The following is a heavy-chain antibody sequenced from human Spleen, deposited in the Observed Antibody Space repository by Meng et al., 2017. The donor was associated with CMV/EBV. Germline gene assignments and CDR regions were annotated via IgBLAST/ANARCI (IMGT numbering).Heavy chain of an antibody. J-gene: IGHJ4*02. CDR2: IYGDGVT. Sequence: GESLKISCAASGYTVSYNHVAWVRQAPGKGLEWVSVIYGDGVTYYTDSLKGRLTISRDSSTNTVYLQMSSLRVDDTAVYYCHGFGDNSYWGQGTLVTVSS. V-gene: IGHV3-53*01. CDR3: HGFGDNSY. D-gene: IGHD3-3*01. CDR1: GYTVSYNH.